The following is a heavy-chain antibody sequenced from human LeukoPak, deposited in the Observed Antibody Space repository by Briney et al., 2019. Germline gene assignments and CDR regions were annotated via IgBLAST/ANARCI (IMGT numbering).Heavy chain of an antibody. CDR1: GGSISSSSYY. D-gene: IGHD2-15*01. CDR3: ARRPPQGVVAVIAAGAFDI. V-gene: IGHV4-39*07. CDR2: IYYSGST. Sequence: PSETLSLTCTVSGGSISSSSYYWGWIRQPPGKGLEWIGSIYYSGSTNYNPSLKSRVTISVDTSKNQFSLKLTSVTAADTAVYYCARRPPQGVVAVIAAGAFDIWGQGTMVTVSS. J-gene: IGHJ3*02.